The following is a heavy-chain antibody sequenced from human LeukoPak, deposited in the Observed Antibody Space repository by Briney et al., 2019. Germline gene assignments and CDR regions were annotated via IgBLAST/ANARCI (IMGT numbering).Heavy chain of an antibody. CDR1: GYRFSDYW. CDR2: IYIGDSDT. J-gene: IGHJ4*02. Sequence: GESLKISCEGSGYRFSDYWIGWVRQMPDKGLEWMGIIYIGDSDTRYSPSFQGQVTISADKSISTAYLQWSSLRASDTAMYYCARLVPSYDSNGYFDYWGQGTLVTVSS. D-gene: IGHD3-22*01. V-gene: IGHV5-51*01. CDR3: ARLVPSYDSNGYFDY.